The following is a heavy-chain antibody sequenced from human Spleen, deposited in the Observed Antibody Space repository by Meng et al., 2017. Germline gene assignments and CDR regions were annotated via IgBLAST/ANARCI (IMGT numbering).Heavy chain of an antibody. CDR1: GFTFSSHG. Sequence: GESLKISCAASGFTFSSHGMHWVRQAPGKGLEWVAVIWYDGSEKYYEDSVKGRFTISRDNSKNMFYLQMNSLRAEDTAVYYCARWGPGKQLDYWGQATLVTVSS. CDR3: ARWGPGKQLDY. CDR2: IWYDGSEK. V-gene: IGHV3-33*01. J-gene: IGHJ4*02. D-gene: IGHD3-16*01.